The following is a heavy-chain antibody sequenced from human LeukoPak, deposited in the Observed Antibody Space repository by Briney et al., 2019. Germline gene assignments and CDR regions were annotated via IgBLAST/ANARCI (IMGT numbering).Heavy chain of an antibody. CDR2: IKQDGSEK. Sequence: GGSLRLSCAASGFTFSSYWMRWVRQAPGKGLECVANIKQDGSEKYYVDCVKGRFTISRDNGKNSLYLQMNSLRAEDTAVYYCTRDSRGTFDYWGQGTLVTVSS. J-gene: IGHJ4*02. D-gene: IGHD2/OR15-2a*01. CDR3: TRDSRGTFDY. CDR1: GFTFSSYW. V-gene: IGHV3-7*01.